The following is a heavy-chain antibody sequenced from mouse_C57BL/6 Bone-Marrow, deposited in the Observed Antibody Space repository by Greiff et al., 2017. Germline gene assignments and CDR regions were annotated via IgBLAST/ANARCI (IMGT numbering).Heavy chain of an antibody. J-gene: IGHJ4*01. CDR2: IYPRDGST. CDR1: GYTFTSYD. D-gene: IGHD3-3*01. Sequence: VQLVESGPELVKPGASVKLSCKASGYTFTSYDINWVKQRPGQGLEWIGWIYPRDGSTKYNEKFKGKATLTVDTSSSTAYMELHSLTSEDAAVYFCARARTGYAMDYWGRGTSVTVSS. CDR3: ARARTGYAMDY. V-gene: IGHV1-85*01.